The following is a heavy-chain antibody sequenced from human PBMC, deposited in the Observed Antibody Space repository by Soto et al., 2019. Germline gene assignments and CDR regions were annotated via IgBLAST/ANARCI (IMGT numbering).Heavy chain of an antibody. CDR2: IYGNDDE. CDR1: GFSLTTSREG. V-gene: IGHV2-5*01. D-gene: IGHD6-13*01. CDR3: AHRKGAGNSAWFDP. J-gene: IGHJ5*02. Sequence: QITFKESGPTLVKPTQTLTLTCTFSGFSLTTSREGVGWIRQSPGKALEWLALIYGNDDERYSPPLRSRLTITKDTSKNQVVLTMTNMDPVDTATYYCAHRKGAGNSAWFDPWGQGTLVTVSS.